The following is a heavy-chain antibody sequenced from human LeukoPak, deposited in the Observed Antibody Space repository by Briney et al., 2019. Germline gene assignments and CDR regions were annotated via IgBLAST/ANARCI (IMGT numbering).Heavy chain of an antibody. V-gene: IGHV4-59*01. Sequence: SETLSLTCTVSGGSISTYYWNWIRQPPGKGLEWIGYVYYSGRTNYNPSLKSRVTISIDTSKNQFSLKLSSVTAADTAVYYCARGVLSCSGGSCYHQQRFDPWGQGTLVTVSS. CDR3: ARGVLSCSGGSCYHQQRFDP. CDR2: VYYSGRT. D-gene: IGHD2-15*01. CDR1: GGSISTYY. J-gene: IGHJ5*02.